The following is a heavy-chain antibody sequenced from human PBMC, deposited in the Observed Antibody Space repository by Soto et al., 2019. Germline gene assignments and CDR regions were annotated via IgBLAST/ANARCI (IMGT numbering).Heavy chain of an antibody. Sequence: ASVKVSCRASGYTFTSYGISWVRQAPGQELERMGWISAYNGNTNYAQKLLGRVTMTTDTSTSTADMVLRSLRSDDTAVYYCARDLDDIVVVPAARYYYYGMDVWGQGTTVTVSS. J-gene: IGHJ6*02. CDR3: ARDLDDIVVVPAARYYYYGMDV. CDR2: ISAYNGNT. D-gene: IGHD2-2*01. V-gene: IGHV1-18*01. CDR1: GYTFTSYG.